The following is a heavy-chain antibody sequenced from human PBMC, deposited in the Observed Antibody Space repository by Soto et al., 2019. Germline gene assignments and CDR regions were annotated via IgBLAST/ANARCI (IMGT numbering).Heavy chain of an antibody. V-gene: IGHV3-73*01. CDR3: TRLISAAQDY. CDR1: GFVFKDSS. CDR2: IRDRAYNYAT. D-gene: IGHD3-10*01. Sequence: EVLLVESGGGVVQPGGSLKLSCAASGFVFKDSSIHWVRQASGKGLEWVGRIRDRAYNYATAYTASVKGRFTISRDDSNNTAYLQMTSLKTEDTAIYYCTRLISAAQDYWGQGPLITVSS. J-gene: IGHJ4*02.